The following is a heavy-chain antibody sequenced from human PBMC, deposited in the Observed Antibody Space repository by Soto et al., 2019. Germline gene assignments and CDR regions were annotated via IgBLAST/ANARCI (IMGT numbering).Heavy chain of an antibody. CDR2: ISAFSSPI. CDR1: GFTFSSYS. Sequence: EVQLVESGGGLVKPGGSLRLSCVDSGFTFSSYSMNWVRQAPGKGLEWVSSISAFSSPIFYADSVKGRFTISRDNAKKSLYLQMYCLRAGDTAIYYCLRGGRGYTRDDVLEIWGQGTMVTVSS. CDR3: LRGGRGYTRDDVLEI. J-gene: IGHJ3*02. D-gene: IGHD2-2*02. V-gene: IGHV3-21*01.